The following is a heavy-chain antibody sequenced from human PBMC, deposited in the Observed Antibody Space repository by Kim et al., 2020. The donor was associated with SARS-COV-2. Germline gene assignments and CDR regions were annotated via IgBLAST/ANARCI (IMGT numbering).Heavy chain of an antibody. CDR1: GFTFSSYA. J-gene: IGHJ4*02. V-gene: IGHV3-23*01. Sequence: GGSLRLSCAASGFTFSSYAMSWVRQAPGKGLEWVSAISGSGGSTYYADSVKGRFTISRNNSKNTLYLQMNSLRAEDTAVYYCAKWSGYSGYYYFDCWGQGTLVTVSS. CDR3: AKWSGYSGYYYFDC. D-gene: IGHD3-3*01. CDR2: ISGSGGST.